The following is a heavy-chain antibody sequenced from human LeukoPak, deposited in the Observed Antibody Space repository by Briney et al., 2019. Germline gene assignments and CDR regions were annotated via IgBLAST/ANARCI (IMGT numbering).Heavy chain of an antibody. J-gene: IGHJ3*02. CDR2: IKTDGSST. Sequence: PGGSLRVSCAASGFTFSSYWMHWVRQGPGKGLVWVSRIKTDGSSTNYADSVKGRFTISRDNAKGTLYLQMNNLRVEDTAVYYCARASPASYGDFDIWGQGTMVTVSS. V-gene: IGHV3-74*01. D-gene: IGHD4-17*01. CDR3: ARASPASYGDFDI. CDR1: GFTFSSYW.